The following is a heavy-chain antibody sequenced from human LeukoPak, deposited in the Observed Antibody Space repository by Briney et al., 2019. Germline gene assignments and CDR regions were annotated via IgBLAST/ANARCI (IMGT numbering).Heavy chain of an antibody. CDR3: AKDRGLTGDLRGFDY. D-gene: IGHD7-27*01. CDR2: ISSSSSTI. Sequence: PGGTLRLSCAASGFTFSSYSMNWVRQAPGKGLEWVSYISSSSSTIYYADSVKCRFTFSRDNAKNSLYLQMNSLRAEDTAVYYCAKDRGLTGDLRGFDYWGQGTLVTVSS. V-gene: IGHV3-48*01. J-gene: IGHJ4*02. CDR1: GFTFSSYS.